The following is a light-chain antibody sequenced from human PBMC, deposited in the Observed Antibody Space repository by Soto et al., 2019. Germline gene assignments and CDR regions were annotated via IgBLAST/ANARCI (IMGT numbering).Light chain of an antibody. CDR1: SSDVGGYKY. CDR3: GSYSSSNTLGV. Sequence: QSALTQPASVSGSPGQSITISCSGTSSDVGGYKYVSWYQQHPGKAPKLMIYEVSNRPSGVSNRSSGSKSGNTASLTISGLQAEDEADYYCGSYSSSNTLGVFGGGTKLTVL. J-gene: IGLJ2*01. CDR2: EVS. V-gene: IGLV2-14*01.